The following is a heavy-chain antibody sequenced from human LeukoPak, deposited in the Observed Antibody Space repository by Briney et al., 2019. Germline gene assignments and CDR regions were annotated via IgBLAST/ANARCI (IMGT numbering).Heavy chain of an antibody. J-gene: IGHJ4*02. V-gene: IGHV4-39*01. CDR1: GGSISSSSYY. CDR2: IYYSGST. Sequence: PSETLSLTCTVSGGSISSSSYYWGWIRQPPGKGLEWIGSIYYSGSTYYNPSLKSRVTISVDTSKNQFSLKLSSVTAADTAVYYCARLYYDSSMPFDYWGQGTLVTVSS. CDR3: ARLYYDSSMPFDY. D-gene: IGHD3-22*01.